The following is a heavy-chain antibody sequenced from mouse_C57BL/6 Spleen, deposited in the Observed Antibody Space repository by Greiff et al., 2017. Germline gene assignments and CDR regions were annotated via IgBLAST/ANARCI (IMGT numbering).Heavy chain of an antibody. Sequence: VQLQQPGAELVKPGASVKLSCKASGYTFTSYWMQWVKQRPGQGLEWIGEVDPSDSYTNYNQKFKGKATLTVDTSSNTAYLQLSSLTSEDSAVYYCARGDWDGYWGQGTTLTVSS. V-gene: IGHV1-50*01. CDR2: VDPSDSYT. CDR3: ARGDWDGY. CDR1: GYTFTSYW. J-gene: IGHJ2*01. D-gene: IGHD4-1*01.